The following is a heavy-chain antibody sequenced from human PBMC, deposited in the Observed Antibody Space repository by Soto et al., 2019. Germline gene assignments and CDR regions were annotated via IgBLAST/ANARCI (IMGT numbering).Heavy chain of an antibody. CDR2: INEDGSEK. D-gene: IGHD2-2*01. CDR1: GFTFSSSW. CDR3: ARSESSAPTS. J-gene: IGHJ4*02. Sequence: EVQLVESGGGLVQPGGSLRLSCAASGFTFSSSWMTWVRQTPGKGLAWVASINEDGSEKSYVDSVRGRFTISRENARNSLSLQMNSLRAEDTALYYCARSESSAPTSWGQGTLVTVSS. V-gene: IGHV3-7*01.